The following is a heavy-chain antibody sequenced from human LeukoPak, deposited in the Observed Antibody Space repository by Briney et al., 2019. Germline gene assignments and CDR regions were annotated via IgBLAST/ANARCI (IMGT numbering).Heavy chain of an antibody. CDR2: IKSKTDGGTA. J-gene: IGHJ4*02. CDR1: GFTFINAW. CDR3: ATEADTAMALPKN. Sequence: GGSLRLSCAASGFTFINAWMSWVRLAPGKGLEWVGRIKSKTDGGTADYAAPVKGRFTISRDDSKNMVFLQMNSLKIADTALYFCATEADTAMALPKNWGQGTLVTVSS. V-gene: IGHV3-15*01. D-gene: IGHD5-18*01.